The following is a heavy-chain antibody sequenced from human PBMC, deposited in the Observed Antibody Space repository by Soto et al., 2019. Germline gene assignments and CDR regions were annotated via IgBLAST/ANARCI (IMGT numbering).Heavy chain of an antibody. CDR1: GFTFSSYG. J-gene: IGHJ4*02. V-gene: IGHV3-33*01. CDR2: IWYDGSNK. CDR3: ARETDSANYYDSSAPPPLDY. Sequence: GGSLRLSCAASGFTFSSYGMHWVRQAPGKGLEWVAVIWYDGSNKYYADSVKGRFTISRDNSKNTLYLQMNSLRAEDTAVYYCARETDSANYYDSSAPPPLDYWGQRT. D-gene: IGHD3-22*01.